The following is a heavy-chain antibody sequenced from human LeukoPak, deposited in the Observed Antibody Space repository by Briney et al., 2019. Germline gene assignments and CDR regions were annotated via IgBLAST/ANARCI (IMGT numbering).Heavy chain of an antibody. CDR3: ARNGLAANGYFDY. CDR1: GFTFKNYE. D-gene: IGHD2-8*01. Sequence: GGSLRLSCIASGFTFKNYEINWVRQAPGKGLEWVAYIHTSGSFINYSDSVKGRFTISRDNAKNSVYLQMNSLRFEDTAIYYCARNGLAANGYFDYWGQGTLVTVSS. V-gene: IGHV3-48*03. J-gene: IGHJ4*02. CDR2: IHTSGSFI.